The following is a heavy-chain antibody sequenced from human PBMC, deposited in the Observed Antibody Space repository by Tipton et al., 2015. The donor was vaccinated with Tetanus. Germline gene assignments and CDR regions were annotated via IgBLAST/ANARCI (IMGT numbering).Heavy chain of an antibody. D-gene: IGHD4-17*01. V-gene: IGHV4-30-4*01. J-gene: IGHJ4*02. Sequence: LRLSCTVSGGSISNDNYYWSWIRQPPGKGLEWIGYMFYSGSAYYNPSLKSRITISMDTSRNQFSLNLSSVTAADTAVYYCARGPTATSDCWGQGTLVTVSS. CDR2: MFYSGSA. CDR1: GGSISNDNYY. CDR3: ARGPTATSDC.